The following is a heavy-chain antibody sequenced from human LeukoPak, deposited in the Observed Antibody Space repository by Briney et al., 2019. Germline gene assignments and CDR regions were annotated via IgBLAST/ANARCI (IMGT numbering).Heavy chain of an antibody. CDR3: ARTRTYSYDSSGHYYPTHFDY. J-gene: IGHJ4*02. CDR1: GFTFSSYA. D-gene: IGHD3-22*01. CDR2: ISYDGSNK. Sequence: GGSLRLSCAASGFTFSSYAMHWVRQAPGKGLEWVAVISYDGSNKYYADSVKGRFTISRDISKNTLYLQMNSLRAEDTAVYYCARTRTYSYDSSGHYYPTHFDYWGQGTLVTVSS. V-gene: IGHV3-30-3*01.